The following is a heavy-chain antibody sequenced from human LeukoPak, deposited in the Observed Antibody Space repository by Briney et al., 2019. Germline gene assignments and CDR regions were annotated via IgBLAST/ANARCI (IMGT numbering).Heavy chain of an antibody. Sequence: GGSLRLSCAASGFPLSSYSINWVRQAPGKGLEWVSYISSSGSAIYYVDSVKGRFTVSRDNAKNSLFLQINSPRAEDTAVYYCVRVKGSYFDYWAQGPLSTV. CDR3: VRVKGSYFDY. J-gene: IGHJ4*02. CDR1: GFPLSSYS. D-gene: IGHD2-15*01. CDR2: ISSSGSAI. V-gene: IGHV3-48*01.